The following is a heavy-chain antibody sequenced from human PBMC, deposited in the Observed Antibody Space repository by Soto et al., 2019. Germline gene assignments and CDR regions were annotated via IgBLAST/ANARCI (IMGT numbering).Heavy chain of an antibody. CDR3: ARGPDDSDVPRWDY. Sequence: QVQLMQSGAEVRKPGASVRLSCETSGYNFNQYYIHWVRQAPGQGLEGMGIINLRGGTTEYAHKFRGIVNVTGDTSTSTAYLELRSLRSEDTAIYFCARGPDDSDVPRWDYWGQGTLVTVAS. CDR2: INLRGGTT. J-gene: IGHJ4*02. D-gene: IGHD4-17*01. CDR1: GYNFNQYY. V-gene: IGHV1-46*02.